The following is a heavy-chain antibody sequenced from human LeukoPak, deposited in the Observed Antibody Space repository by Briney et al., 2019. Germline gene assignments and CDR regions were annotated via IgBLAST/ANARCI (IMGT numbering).Heavy chain of an antibody. CDR2: INPRGGST. CDR3: ARVGTAAATADY. D-gene: IGHD6-25*01. V-gene: IGHV1-46*01. J-gene: IGHJ4*02. CDR1: GYTFTTYY. Sequence: ASEKVSCKASGYTFTTYYMHWVRQAPGQRPEWMGIINPRGGSTDYAQKFQGRVTMTSDTSTSTVYMQLSSLKSEDTAVYFCARVGTAAATADYWGQGTLVTVSS.